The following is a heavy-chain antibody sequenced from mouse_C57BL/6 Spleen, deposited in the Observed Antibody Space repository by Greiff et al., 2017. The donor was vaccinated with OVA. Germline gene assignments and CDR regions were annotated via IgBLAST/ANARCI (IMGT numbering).Heavy chain of an antibody. V-gene: IGHV1-15*01. D-gene: IGHD1-1*01. Sequence: HLPPSWPQLVRPGASVTLSCKASGYTFTDYEMHWVKQTPVHGLEWIGAIDPETGGTAYNQKFKGKAILTADKSSSTAYMELRSLTSEDSAVYYCTREGYYYGSSTFDYWGQGTTLTVSS. CDR3: TREGYYYGSSTFDY. CDR1: GYTFTDYE. J-gene: IGHJ2*01. CDR2: IDPETGGT.